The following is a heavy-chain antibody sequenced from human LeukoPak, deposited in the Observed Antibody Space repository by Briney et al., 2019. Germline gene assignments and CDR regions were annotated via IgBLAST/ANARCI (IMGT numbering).Heavy chain of an antibody. Sequence: SETLSLTCTVSGGSISSYYWSWIRQPPGKGLEWIGYIYYSGSTNYNPSLKSRVTISVDTSKNQFSLKLSSVTAADTAVYYCTRQQSIAVAGTAPYFDYWGQGTLVTVSS. D-gene: IGHD6-19*01. J-gene: IGHJ4*02. CDR3: TRQQSIAVAGTAPYFDY. CDR2: IYYSGST. V-gene: IGHV4-59*08. CDR1: GGSISSYY.